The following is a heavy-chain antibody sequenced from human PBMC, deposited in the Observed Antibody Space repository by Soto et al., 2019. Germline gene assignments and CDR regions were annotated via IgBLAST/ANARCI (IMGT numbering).Heavy chain of an antibody. CDR2: IYYSGST. CDR1: GGSISSSSYY. D-gene: IGHD4-4*01. Sequence: QLQLQESDPGLVKPSETLSLTCTVSGGSISSSSYYWGWIRQPPGKGLEWIGSIYYSGSTYYNPSLKSRVTISVDTSKNQFSLKLSSVTAADTAVYYCARHETTVTYYYYYYMDVWGKGTTVTVSS. J-gene: IGHJ6*03. CDR3: ARHETTVTYYYYYYMDV. V-gene: IGHV4-39*01.